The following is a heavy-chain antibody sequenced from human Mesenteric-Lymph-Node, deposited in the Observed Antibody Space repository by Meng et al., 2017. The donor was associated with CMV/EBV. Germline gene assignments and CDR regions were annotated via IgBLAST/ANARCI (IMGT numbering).Heavy chain of an antibody. V-gene: IGHV1-2*02. CDR1: GYTFTSYD. Sequence: ASVKVSCKASGYTFTSYDINWVRQAPGQGLEWMGWINPNSGGTNYAQKFQGRVTMTRDTSTSTAYMELSGLRSDDTAVYYCAREGPYSSWSGFDYWGQGALVTVSS. D-gene: IGHD6-6*01. CDR2: INPNSGGT. CDR3: AREGPYSSWSGFDY. J-gene: IGHJ4*02.